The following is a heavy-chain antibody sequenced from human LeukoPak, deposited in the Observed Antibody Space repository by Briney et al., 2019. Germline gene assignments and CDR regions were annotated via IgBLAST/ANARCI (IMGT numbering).Heavy chain of an antibody. CDR1: GGSISSYY. CDR3: ARGWDTGYSYYGMDV. J-gene: IGHJ6*02. CDR2: IYYSGST. Sequence: SETLSLTCTVSGGSISSYYWSWIRQPPGKGLDWIGYIYYSGSTNYSPSLKSRVTISVDTSKNQFSLKLSSVTAADTAVYYCARGWDTGYSYYGMDVWGPGTTVTVSS. D-gene: IGHD5-18*01. V-gene: IGHV4-59*01.